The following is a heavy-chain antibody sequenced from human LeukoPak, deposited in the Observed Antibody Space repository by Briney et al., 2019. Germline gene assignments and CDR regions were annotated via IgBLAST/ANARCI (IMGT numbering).Heavy chain of an antibody. CDR1: GFTFSDYY. CDR2: ISSSGSTI. J-gene: IGHJ6*02. CDR3: ASPTQLLWFGELASYGMDV. Sequence: GGSLRLSCAASGFTFSDYYMSWIRQAPGKGLEWVSYISSSGSTIYYADSVKGRLTISRDNAKNSLYLQMNSLRAEDTAVYYCASPTQLLWFGELASYGMDVWGQGTTVTVSS. D-gene: IGHD3-10*01. V-gene: IGHV3-11*01.